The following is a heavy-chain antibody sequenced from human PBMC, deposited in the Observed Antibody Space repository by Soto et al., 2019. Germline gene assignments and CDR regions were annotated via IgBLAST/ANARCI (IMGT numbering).Heavy chain of an antibody. D-gene: IGHD1-20*01. J-gene: IGHJ4*02. Sequence: GALQLSCAASGFTFSSYAMSGVRQAPGKGLEWVSAISGSGGSTYYADSVKGRFTISRDNSKNTLYLQMNSLRAEDTAVYYCAKDLTGSFDYWGQGTLVTVSS. V-gene: IGHV3-23*01. CDR3: AKDLTGSFDY. CDR1: GFTFSSYA. CDR2: ISGSGGST.